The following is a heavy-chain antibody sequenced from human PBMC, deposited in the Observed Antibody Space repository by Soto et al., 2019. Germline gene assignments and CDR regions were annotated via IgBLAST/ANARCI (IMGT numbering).Heavy chain of an antibody. V-gene: IGHV3-30*02. CDR3: AKGGKVAENYYYYNGMDV. Sequence: GESLRLSCTASGVTFSSYGMHWVRQPPGKGLEWVAVIWYDGSNKYYADAVKGRFTVSRDNSKNTLYLQMNSLRAEDTAVYYCAKGGKVAENYYYYNGMDVWGEGTTVTVS. J-gene: IGHJ6*02. CDR1: GVTFSSYG. D-gene: IGHD2-15*01. CDR2: IWYDGSNK.